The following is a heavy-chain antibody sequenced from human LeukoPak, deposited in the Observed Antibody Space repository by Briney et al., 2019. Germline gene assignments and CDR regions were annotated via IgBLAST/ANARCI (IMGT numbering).Heavy chain of an antibody. V-gene: IGHV4-4*02. Sequence: PSQTLSLTCTVSGGSISTSNWWSWVRQPPGKGLEWIGEISHSGSTGYNPSLKSRVTISVDKSKNHFSLKLSSVTAADTAVYYCARNMVGETTFDCWGQGTLVTVCS. D-gene: IGHD2/OR15-2a*01. CDR2: ISHSGST. J-gene: IGHJ4*02. CDR3: ARNMVGETTFDC. CDR1: GGSISTSNW.